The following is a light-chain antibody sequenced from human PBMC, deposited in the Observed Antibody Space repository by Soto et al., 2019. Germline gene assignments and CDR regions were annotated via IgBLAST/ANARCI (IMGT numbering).Light chain of an antibody. Sequence: QSALTQPPSASGSPGQSVTISCTGTSSDVGAYNYVSWYQQHPGKAPKLMIYEVSKRPSGVPDRFSGSKSGNTASLTVSGLHAEDEADYYCSSFAGSPVVFGGGTKLTVL. J-gene: IGLJ2*01. CDR2: EVS. CDR3: SSFAGSPVV. V-gene: IGLV2-8*01. CDR1: SSDVGAYNY.